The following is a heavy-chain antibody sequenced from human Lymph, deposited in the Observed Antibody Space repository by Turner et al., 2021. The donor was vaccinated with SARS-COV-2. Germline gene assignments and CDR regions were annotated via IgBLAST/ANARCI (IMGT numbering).Heavy chain of an antibody. V-gene: IGHV1-69*10. J-gene: IGHJ5*02. CDR3: AGDSPWCNSTSCYDP. D-gene: IGHD2-2*01. Sequence: VELVQSWAEVMKAGSSVTVANKTSGGTFSSYAITWVRQAPGQGLEGMGGSIPSLAIATYAQKFQDRVTITSNNSTSTAYNVLSSLRTEDTAVDYCAGDSPWCNSTSCYDPWGQGTLVTVSS. CDR2: SIPSLAIA. CDR1: GGTFSSYA.